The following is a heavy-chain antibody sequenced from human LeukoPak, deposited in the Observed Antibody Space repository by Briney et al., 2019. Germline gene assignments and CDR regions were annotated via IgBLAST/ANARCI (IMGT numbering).Heavy chain of an antibody. CDR2: LSWNGGNI. CDR3: AKALGSTVTTRTYFDY. CDR1: GFTFRTYA. Sequence: PGGSLRLSCAASGFTFRTYAMSWVRQAPGKGLEWVSGLSWNGGNIGYAESVRGRFTISRDNAGNSLYLQMNSLRPEDTALYYCAKALGSTVTTRTYFDYWGQGTLVTVSS. V-gene: IGHV3-9*01. D-gene: IGHD4-17*01. J-gene: IGHJ4*02.